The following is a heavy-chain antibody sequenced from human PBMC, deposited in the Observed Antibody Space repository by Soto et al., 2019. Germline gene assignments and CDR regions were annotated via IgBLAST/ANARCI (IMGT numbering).Heavy chain of an antibody. V-gene: IGHV4-31*03. D-gene: IGHD2-8*01. Sequence: PSETLSLTCTVFGGSISSGGYYWSWIRQHPGKGQEWIGYIYYSGSTYYNPSLKSRVTISVDTSKNQFSLKLSSVTAADTAVYYCARDRSAGYCTNGVCYTSWFDPWGQGTLVTVSS. J-gene: IGHJ5*02. CDR3: ARDRSAGYCTNGVCYTSWFDP. CDR2: IYYSGST. CDR1: GGSISSGGYY.